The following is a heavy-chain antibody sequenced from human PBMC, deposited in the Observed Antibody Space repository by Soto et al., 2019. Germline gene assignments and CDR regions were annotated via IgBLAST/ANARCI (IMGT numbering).Heavy chain of an antibody. CDR2: MNPNSGNT. CDR3: ALPRSGYDSDLDY. J-gene: IGHJ4*02. D-gene: IGHD5-12*01. Sequence: ASVKVSCKASGYTFTSYDINWVRQATGQGLEWMGWMNPNSGNTGYAQKFQGRVTMTRNTSISTAYMELSSLRSEDTAVYYCALPRSGYDSDLDYWGQGTLVTVSS. CDR1: GYTFTSYD. V-gene: IGHV1-8*01.